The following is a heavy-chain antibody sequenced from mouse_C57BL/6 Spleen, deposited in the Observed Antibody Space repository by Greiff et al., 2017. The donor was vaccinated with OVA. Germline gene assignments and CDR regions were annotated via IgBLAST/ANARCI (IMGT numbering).Heavy chain of an antibody. CDR1: GYTFTSYW. V-gene: IGHV1-55*01. J-gene: IGHJ4*01. CDR2: IYPGSGST. CDR3: ARGYYYGSSPYAMDY. Sequence: VQLQQSGAELVKPGASVKMSCKASGYTFTSYWITWVKQRPGQGLEWIGDIYPGSGSTNYNEKFKSKAILTVDTSSSTAYMQLSSLTSEDSAVYYCARGYYYGSSPYAMDYWGQGTSVTVSS. D-gene: IGHD1-1*01.